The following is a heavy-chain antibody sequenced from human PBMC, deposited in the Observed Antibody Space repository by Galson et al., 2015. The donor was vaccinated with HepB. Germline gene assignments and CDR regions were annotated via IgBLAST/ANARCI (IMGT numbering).Heavy chain of an antibody. CDR3: GWWLQSGSGRFAFDI. Sequence: SETLSLTCTVSGGSISSSSYYWGWIRQPPGKGLEWIGSIYYSGSTYYNPSLKSRVTISVDTSKNQFSLKLSSVTAADTAVYYCGWWLQSGSGRFAFDIWGQGTMVTVSS. CDR1: GGSISSSSYY. J-gene: IGHJ3*02. CDR2: IYYSGST. D-gene: IGHD3-10*01. V-gene: IGHV4-39*01.